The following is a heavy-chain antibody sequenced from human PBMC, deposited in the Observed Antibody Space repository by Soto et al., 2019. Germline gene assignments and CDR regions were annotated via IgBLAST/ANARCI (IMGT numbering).Heavy chain of an antibody. D-gene: IGHD3-10*01. CDR2: ISYDGSNK. CDR1: GFTFSSYG. J-gene: IGHJ5*02. CDR3: ANPLMGTLVLLWFVVT. V-gene: IGHV3-30*18. Sequence: QVQLVESGGGVVQPGRSLRLSCAASGFTFSSYGMHWVRQAPGKGLEWVAVISYDGSNKYYADSVKGRFTISRDNSKNTLYLQMNSLRAEDTAVYYCANPLMGTLVLLWFVVTWGQGTLVTVSS.